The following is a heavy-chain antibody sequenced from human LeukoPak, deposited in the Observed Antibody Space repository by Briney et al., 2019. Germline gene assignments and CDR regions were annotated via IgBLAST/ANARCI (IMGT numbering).Heavy chain of an antibody. Sequence: GGSLRLSCAASGFTSSSYTMSWVRQAPGKGLEWVSSIKISSSYTYYADSVKGRFTISRDNAENSLYLQMDSLRAEDTAVYYCARSLIAAVGTGAFDVWGQGTTVTVS. CDR2: IKISSSYT. CDR1: GFTSSSYT. J-gene: IGHJ3*01. CDR3: ARSLIAAVGTGAFDV. D-gene: IGHD6-13*01. V-gene: IGHV3-21*01.